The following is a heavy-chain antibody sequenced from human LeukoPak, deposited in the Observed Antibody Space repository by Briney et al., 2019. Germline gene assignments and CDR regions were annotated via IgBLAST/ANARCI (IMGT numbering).Heavy chain of an antibody. CDR3: ARVIYSGWKGELSE. D-gene: IGHD6-19*01. CDR1: GFTFSGYW. J-gene: IGHJ1*01. CDR2: INSDGSTT. Sequence: PGGSLRHSCAASGFTFSGYWMHWVRQAPGKGLVWVSRINSDGSTTSYADSVMGRFVISRDNAKNTLYLQMNSLRAEDTAVYYCARVIYSGWKGELSERGPGNLVTVSS. V-gene: IGHV3-74*01.